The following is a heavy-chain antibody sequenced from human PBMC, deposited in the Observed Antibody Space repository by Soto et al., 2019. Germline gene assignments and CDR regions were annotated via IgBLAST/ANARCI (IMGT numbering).Heavy chain of an antibody. Sequence: QVQLVQSGAEVKKPGSSVKVSCKASGGTFSSYAISWVRQAPGQGLERMGGIIPIFGTANYAQKFQGRVTITADEATSTAYMELSSLRSEDTAVYYCARVYRYYDFWSGYYPNYYYYYGMDVWGQGTTVTVSS. CDR1: GGTFSSYA. CDR3: ARVYRYYDFWSGYYPNYYYYYGMDV. J-gene: IGHJ6*02. V-gene: IGHV1-69*01. D-gene: IGHD3-3*01. CDR2: IIPIFGTA.